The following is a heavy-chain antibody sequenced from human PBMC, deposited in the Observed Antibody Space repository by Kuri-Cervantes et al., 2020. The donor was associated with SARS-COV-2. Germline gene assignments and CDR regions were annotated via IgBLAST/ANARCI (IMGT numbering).Heavy chain of an antibody. CDR1: GFTFSSYA. CDR3: ARHLEGGDYFDY. CDR2: ISYDGSNK. D-gene: IGHD3-16*01. Sequence: GESLKISCAASGFTFSSYAMHWVRQAPGKGLEWVAVISYDGSNKYYADSVKGRFTISRDNSKNTLYLQMNSLRAEDTAVYYCARHLEGGDYFDYWGQGTLVTVSS. J-gene: IGHJ4*02. V-gene: IGHV3-30-3*01.